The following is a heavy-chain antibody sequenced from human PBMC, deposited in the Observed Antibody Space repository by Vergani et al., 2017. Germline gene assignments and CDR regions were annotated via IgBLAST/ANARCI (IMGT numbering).Heavy chain of an antibody. CDR2: ISYDGNKK. D-gene: IGHD1-1*01. J-gene: IGHJ6*03. CDR3: ARDFLTRVATLDYYYMGV. V-gene: IGHV3-30*03. CDR1: GFPFSDCG. Sequence: QVQLVESGGGEVQPGRSLRLSCSAAGFPFSDCGVHWVRQAPGKGLEWVSVISYDGNKKNYADSVKGRFTISRDNSKNTLYLEMNALRAEDTAVYYCARDFLTRVATLDYYYMGVWGKGATVTVCS.